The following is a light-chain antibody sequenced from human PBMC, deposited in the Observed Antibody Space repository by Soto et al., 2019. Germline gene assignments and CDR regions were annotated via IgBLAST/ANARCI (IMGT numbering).Light chain of an antibody. CDR1: QTINAY. Sequence: DIQMTQSPSSLSASVGDRVTITCRASQTINAYLNWYQQKPGKAPKLLIYAASSLQSGVPSRFSGSGSGTDFTLTISMLQPEDFATYYCQESYRTPRTFGQGTRLEI. CDR2: AAS. J-gene: IGKJ2*01. CDR3: QESYRTPRT. V-gene: IGKV1-39*01.